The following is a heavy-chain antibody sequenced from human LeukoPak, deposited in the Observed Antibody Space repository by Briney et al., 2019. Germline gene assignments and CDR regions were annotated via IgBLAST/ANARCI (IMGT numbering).Heavy chain of an antibody. CDR2: INQDGSQK. J-gene: IGHJ3*02. CDR1: GFTFSRYW. Sequence: GGSLRLSCAASGFTFSRYWMTWVRQAPGKGLEWVGNINQDGSQKYYVDSVKGRFTISRDNSKNTLYLEMKSLRVEDTAVYYCAKNRFQLLMMDGFDIWGQGTMVTVSS. V-gene: IGHV3-7*02. D-gene: IGHD1-1*01. CDR3: AKNRFQLLMMDGFDI.